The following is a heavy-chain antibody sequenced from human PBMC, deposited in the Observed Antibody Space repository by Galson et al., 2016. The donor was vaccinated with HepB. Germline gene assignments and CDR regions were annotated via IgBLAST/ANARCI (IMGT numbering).Heavy chain of an antibody. CDR3: VKVHLNAFDI. CDR1: GYTFTSYG. V-gene: IGHV1-18*01. Sequence: SVKVSCKASGYTFTSYGITWVRQAPGQGLEWMGWISADNGNTNYAQNLQGRVTMTRDTSTSTAYMEQRRLGSDDTAVYYCVKVHLNAFDIWGQRTKVTVSS. CDR2: ISADNGNT. J-gene: IGHJ3*02.